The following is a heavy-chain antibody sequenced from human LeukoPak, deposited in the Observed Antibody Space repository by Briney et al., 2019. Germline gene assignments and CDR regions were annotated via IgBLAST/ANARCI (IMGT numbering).Heavy chain of an antibody. D-gene: IGHD6-13*01. CDR3: ARDAGGQQPPEYYFDY. Sequence: GGSLRLSCAASGFTFSSYGMHWVRQAPGKGLEWVAVISYDGSNKYYADSVKGRFTISRDNSKNTLYLQMNSLRAEDTAVYYCARDAGGQQPPEYYFDYWGQGTLVTVSS. CDR1: GFTFSSYG. CDR2: ISYDGSNK. J-gene: IGHJ4*02. V-gene: IGHV3-30*03.